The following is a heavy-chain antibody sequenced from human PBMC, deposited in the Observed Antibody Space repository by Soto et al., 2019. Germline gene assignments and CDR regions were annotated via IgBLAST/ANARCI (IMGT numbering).Heavy chain of an antibody. CDR1: RFTFSSHW. D-gene: IGHD2-15*01. V-gene: IGHV3-7*01. Sequence: GGSLRLSCAASRFTFSSHWMSWVRQAPGKGLEWVANIKQDGSETYNVDSLKGRFTISRDNAKNSLFLHINSLRVEDTAVYYCAGGHNYFDPWGQGTLVTVSS. J-gene: IGHJ5*02. CDR3: AGGHNYFDP. CDR2: IKQDGSET.